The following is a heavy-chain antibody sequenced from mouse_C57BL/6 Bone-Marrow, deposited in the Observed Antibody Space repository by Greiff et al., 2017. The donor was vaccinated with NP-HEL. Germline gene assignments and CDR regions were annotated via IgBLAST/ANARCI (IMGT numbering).Heavy chain of an antibody. J-gene: IGHJ4*01. Sequence: QVQLQQPGAELVKPGASVKLSCKASGYTFTSYWMHWVKQRPGQGLEWIGMIHPNSGSTNYNEKFKSKATLTVDKSSSTAYMQLSSLTSEDSACYYCARRLTEKGLYAMDYWGQGTSVTVAS. CDR3: ARRLTEKGLYAMDY. V-gene: IGHV1-64*01. CDR2: IHPNSGST. CDR1: GYTFTSYW. D-gene: IGHD4-1*01.